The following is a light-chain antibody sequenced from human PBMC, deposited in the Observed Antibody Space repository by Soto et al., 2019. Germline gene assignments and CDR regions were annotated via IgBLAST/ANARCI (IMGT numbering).Light chain of an antibody. CDR1: QGIGNY. CDR2: AAS. CDR3: LQRNSYPLT. Sequence: DIQMTQSPSALSASIRDRVTITCRASQGIGNYVAWFQVKPGKVPKRLIYAASSLQSGVPSRFSGYGSGTEFTLTISSLQPEDSAIYYCLQRNSYPLTFGGGTKVDIK. J-gene: IGKJ4*01. V-gene: IGKV1-17*03.